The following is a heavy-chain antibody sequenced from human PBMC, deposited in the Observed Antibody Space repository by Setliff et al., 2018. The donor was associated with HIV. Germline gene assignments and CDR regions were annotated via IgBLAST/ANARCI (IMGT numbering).Heavy chain of an antibody. V-gene: IGHV4-38-2*01. CDR3: ARGGPTVAYAVDV. J-gene: IGHJ6*02. D-gene: IGHD4-17*01. CDR1: GSSISGSYY. CDR2: VYSDGRA. Sequence: ETLSLTCAVSGSSISGSYYWAWIRQPPGKGLEWIANVYSDGRANYNPSLKGRVTISLDTSRTHFSLKVNSVTAADTAIYFCARGGPTVAYAVDVWGQGTTVTVSS.